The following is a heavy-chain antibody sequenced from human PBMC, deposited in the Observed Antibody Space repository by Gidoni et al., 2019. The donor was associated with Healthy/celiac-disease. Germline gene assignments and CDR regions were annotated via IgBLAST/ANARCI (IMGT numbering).Heavy chain of an antibody. Sequence: QVTLRESGPALVKPTQTLTLTCTFSGFTLRTSGMCVSWIRQPPGKALEWLARIDWDDDKYYSTSLKTRLTISKDTSKNQVVLTMTNMDPVDTATYYCARISVTAAAGVDYWGQGTLVTVSS. CDR2: IDWDDDK. CDR3: ARISVTAAAGVDY. CDR1: GFTLRTSGMC. J-gene: IGHJ4*02. V-gene: IGHV2-70*15. D-gene: IGHD6-13*01.